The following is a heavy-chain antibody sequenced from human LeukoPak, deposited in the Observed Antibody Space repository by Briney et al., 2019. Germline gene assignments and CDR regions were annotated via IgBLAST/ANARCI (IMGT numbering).Heavy chain of an antibody. CDR2: ISYDGSNK. J-gene: IGHJ4*02. Sequence: GGSQRLSCAASGFTFSSYGMHWVRQAPGKGLEWVAVISYDGSNKYYADSVKGRFTISRDNSKNTPYLQMNSLRAEDTAVYYCARGPARPDYWGQGTLVTVSS. CDR3: ARGPARPDY. CDR1: GFTFSSYG. D-gene: IGHD2-2*01. V-gene: IGHV3-30*03.